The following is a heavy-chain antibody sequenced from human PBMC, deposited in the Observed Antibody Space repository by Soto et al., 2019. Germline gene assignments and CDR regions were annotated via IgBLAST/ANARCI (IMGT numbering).Heavy chain of an antibody. Sequence: GGSLRLSCETSGFTFSHHGVHWVRQGPGKGLEWVAVISNDGSDKHYVDSVKGRFTISRDNSQNTLYLQMNSLRAEDTAVYYCVKEHDYGGLSDYWGQGAQVTVSS. CDR1: GFTFSHHG. V-gene: IGHV3-30*18. CDR3: VKEHDYGGLSDY. CDR2: ISNDGSDK. D-gene: IGHD4-17*01. J-gene: IGHJ4*02.